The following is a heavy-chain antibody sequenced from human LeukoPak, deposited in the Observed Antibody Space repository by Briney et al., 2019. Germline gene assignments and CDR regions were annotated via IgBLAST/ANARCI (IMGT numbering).Heavy chain of an antibody. J-gene: IGHJ6*02. CDR1: GYTFTNYG. V-gene: IGHV1-18*01. CDR3: AREKGGTIYYYYGMDV. D-gene: IGHD1-14*01. CDR2: ISAYNGNT. Sequence: ASVTVSCKASGYTFTNYGISWVRQAPGQGLEWMGWISAYNGNTTYAQKFQGRVTMTTDTSTSTAYMELRSLRSDDTAVYYCAREKGGTIYYYYGMDVWGQGTTVTVSS.